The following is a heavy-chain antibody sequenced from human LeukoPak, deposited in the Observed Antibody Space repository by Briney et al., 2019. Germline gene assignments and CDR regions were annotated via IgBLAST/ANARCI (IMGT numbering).Heavy chain of an antibody. V-gene: IGHV3-21*01. D-gene: IGHD6-19*01. J-gene: IGHJ6*02. CDR2: ISNGSTYI. CDR1: GFTLSSYS. CDR3: ARISSNGRYNYYYPLDV. Sequence: PGGSLRLSCAASGFTLSSYSMNWVRQAPGKGLEWVSSISNGSTYIYYADSVKGRFTISRDNAKNSLYLQMNTWGVEDTAVYYCARISSNGRYNYYYPLDVWGQGTTVTVSS.